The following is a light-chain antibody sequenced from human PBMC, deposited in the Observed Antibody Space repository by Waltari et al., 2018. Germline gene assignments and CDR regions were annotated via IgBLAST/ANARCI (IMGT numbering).Light chain of an antibody. J-gene: IGKJ5*01. V-gene: IGKV2-28*01. CDR1: QSLLHSNGYNC. Sequence: DIVMTQSPLSLPVTPGEPASISCRFSQSLLHSNGYNCLDWYLQRPGQSPQPLVYLGSNRASGVPDRFSGSGSGTAFTLTISSLQPEDFATYYCQQNYSNIIAFGQGTRLDFK. CDR2: LGS. CDR3: QQNYSNIIA.